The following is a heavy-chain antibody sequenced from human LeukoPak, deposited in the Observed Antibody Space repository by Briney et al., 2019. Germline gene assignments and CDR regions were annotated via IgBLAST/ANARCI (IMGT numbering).Heavy chain of an antibody. CDR1: RYTFTSYY. J-gene: IGHJ3*02. CDR2: INPSGGST. CDR3: AREGKPTTPRSGTRGAFDI. Sequence: GASVKVSCKASRYTFTSYYMHWVRQAPGQGLEWMGIINPSGGSTSYAQKFQGRVTMTRDTSTSTVYMELSSLRSEDTAVYYCAREGKPTTPRSGTRGAFDIWGQGTMVTVSS. D-gene: IGHD1-26*01. V-gene: IGHV1-46*01.